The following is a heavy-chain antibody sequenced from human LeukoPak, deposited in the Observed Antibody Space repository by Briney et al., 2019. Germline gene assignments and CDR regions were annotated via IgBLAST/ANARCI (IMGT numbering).Heavy chain of an antibody. CDR1: GYTFTRYG. CDR2: ISAYNGNT. V-gene: IGHV1-18*01. Sequence: ASVKVSCKASGYTFTRYGISWVRQAPGQGLEWVGWISAYNGNTNYAQKLQGRVTMTTDTSTSTAYMELRSLRSDDTAVYYCATGSGYPYYFDYWGQGTLVTVSS. CDR3: ATGSGYPYYFDY. D-gene: IGHD3-22*01. J-gene: IGHJ4*02.